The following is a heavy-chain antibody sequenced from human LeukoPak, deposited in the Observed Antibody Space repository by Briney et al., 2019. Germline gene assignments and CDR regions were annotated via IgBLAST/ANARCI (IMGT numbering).Heavy chain of an antibody. V-gene: IGHV3-7*01. CDR3: ARDRRIYDFWSGYYDNDY. CDR1: GFTFSSYW. D-gene: IGHD3-3*01. Sequence: GGPLRLSCAASGFTFSSYWMSWVRQAPGKGLEWVANIKQDGSEKYYVDSVKGRFTISRDNAKNSLYLQMNSLRAEDTAVYYCARDRRIYDFWSGYYDNDYWGQGTLVTVSS. CDR2: IKQDGSEK. J-gene: IGHJ4*02.